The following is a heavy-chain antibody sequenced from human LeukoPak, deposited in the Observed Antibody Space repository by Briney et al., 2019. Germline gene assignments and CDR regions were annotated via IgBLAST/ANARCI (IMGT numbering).Heavy chain of an antibody. CDR3: AREFRQSSDYYYYYMDV. CDR1: GGSISSYY. V-gene: IGHV4-4*07. J-gene: IGHJ6*03. CDR2: IYTSGST. D-gene: IGHD3-10*01. Sequence: SETLSLTCTVSGGSISSYYWSWIRQPAGKGLEWIGRIYTSGSTNYNPSLKSRVTMSVDTTKNHFSLKLSSVTAADTAVYYCAREFRQSSDYYYYYMDVWGKGTTVTVSS.